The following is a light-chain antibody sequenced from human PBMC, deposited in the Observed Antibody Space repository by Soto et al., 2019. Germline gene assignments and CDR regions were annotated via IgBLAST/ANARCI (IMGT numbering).Light chain of an antibody. J-gene: IGLJ1*01. Sequence: QSVLTQSPSASGLPGPGVVIAWSGSDSNIGSNVVNWYQQFPGTAPKLLIYAYNRRPSGVTDRFAGSQSGTSASLVISGLQSEYEAAYSCATWDDRLRGYVFGPGPKLTVL. CDR3: ATWDDRLRGYV. CDR1: DSNIGSNV. V-gene: IGLV1-44*01. CDR2: AYN.